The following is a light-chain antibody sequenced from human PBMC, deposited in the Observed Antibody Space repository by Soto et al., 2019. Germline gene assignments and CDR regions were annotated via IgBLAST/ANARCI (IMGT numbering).Light chain of an antibody. J-gene: IGLJ1*01. CDR3: SSYAGSSNV. CDR2: GSS. Sequence: QAVVTQPPSVSGAPGQRVTISCTGSSSNIGTHYDVHWYQQLPGTAPKLLIYGSSNRPSGVPDRFSGSKSGTSASLAITGLQAEDEADYYCSSYAGSSNVFGTGTKLTVL. CDR1: SSNIGTHYD. V-gene: IGLV1-40*01.